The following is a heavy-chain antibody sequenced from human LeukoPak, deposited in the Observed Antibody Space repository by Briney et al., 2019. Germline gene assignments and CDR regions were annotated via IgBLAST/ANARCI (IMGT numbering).Heavy chain of an antibody. CDR3: ARSGSGYYYVLSYFQH. Sequence: SETLSLTCAVYGGSFSGYYWSWIRQPPGKGLEWIGEINHSGSTNYNPSLKSRVTISVDTSKNQFSLKLSSVTAADTAVYYCARSGSGYYYVLSYFQHWGRGTLVTVSS. CDR2: INHSGST. V-gene: IGHV4-34*01. CDR1: GGSFSGYY. D-gene: IGHD3-22*01. J-gene: IGHJ1*01.